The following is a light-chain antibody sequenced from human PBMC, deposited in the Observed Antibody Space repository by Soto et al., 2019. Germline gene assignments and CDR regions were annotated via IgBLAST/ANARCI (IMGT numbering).Light chain of an antibody. Sequence: QSALTQPASVSGSPGQSIAISCTGTSSDVGTYNLVSWYQQHPGKAPKLMIYEVSKRPSGVSNRFSGSKSGNTASLTISGLQAEDEADYYCCSYAYSSSIFGGGTKLTVL. J-gene: IGLJ2*01. V-gene: IGLV2-23*02. CDR2: EVS. CDR3: CSYAYSSSI. CDR1: SSDVGTYNL.